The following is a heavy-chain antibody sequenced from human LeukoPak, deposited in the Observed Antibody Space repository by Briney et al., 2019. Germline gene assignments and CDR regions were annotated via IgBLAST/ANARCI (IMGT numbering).Heavy chain of an antibody. CDR1: GYTFTSYY. Sequence: ASVKVSCKASGYTFTSYYIHWVRQAPGQGLEWMGWINPNSGGTNYAQKFQGRVTMTRDTSISTAYMELSRLRSDDTAVYYCARDYYDSSGYPGVQYYYYMDVWGKGTTVTVSS. CDR2: INPNSGGT. D-gene: IGHD3-22*01. J-gene: IGHJ6*03. CDR3: ARDYYDSSGYPGVQYYYYMDV. V-gene: IGHV1-2*02.